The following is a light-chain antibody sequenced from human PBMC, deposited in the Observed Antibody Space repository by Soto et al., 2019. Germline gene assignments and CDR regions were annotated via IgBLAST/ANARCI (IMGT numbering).Light chain of an antibody. CDR3: QAYDYSLTAAV. CDR2: GNR. V-gene: IGLV1-40*01. J-gene: IGLJ3*02. Sequence: QSVLTQPPSVSGAPVQGVPTSGPGNSSTPGAGYDVHWYQQLPGAAPKLVIFGNRNRPSGVPERFSGSKSGTSASLAITGLQTEDEADYYCQAYDYSLTAAVFGGGTKLTVL. CDR1: SSTPGAGYD.